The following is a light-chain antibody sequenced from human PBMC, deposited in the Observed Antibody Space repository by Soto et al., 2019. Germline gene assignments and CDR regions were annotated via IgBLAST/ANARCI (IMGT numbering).Light chain of an antibody. J-gene: IGKJ4*01. CDR3: QQYKSYPLT. CDR2: AAS. V-gene: IGKV1-16*02. CDR1: QDINDY. Sequence: DIQMTQSPSSLSASVGDRVTITCRASQDINDYLAWFQQTPGKAPKSLIYAASNLQSGVPSKFSGSVSETDFTLTISSLQPEDFATYYCQQYKSYPLTFGGGTKVEIK.